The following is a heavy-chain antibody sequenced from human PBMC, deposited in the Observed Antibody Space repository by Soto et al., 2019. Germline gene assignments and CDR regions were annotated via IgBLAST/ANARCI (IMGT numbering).Heavy chain of an antibody. CDR3: ARDRRYEESPYNWFDP. CDR1: GYTITSYY. J-gene: IGHJ5*02. Sequence: ASVKVSCKASGYTITSYYMHWVRPAHGQGLEWMGIINPSGGSTSYAQKFQGRVTMTRDTSTSTVYMELSSLRSEDTAVYYCARDRRYEESPYNWFDPWGQGTLVTVSS. CDR2: INPSGGST. V-gene: IGHV1-46*01. D-gene: IGHD1-20*01.